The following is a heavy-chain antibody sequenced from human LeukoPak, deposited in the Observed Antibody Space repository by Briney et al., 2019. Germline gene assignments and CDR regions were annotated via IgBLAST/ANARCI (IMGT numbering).Heavy chain of an antibody. J-gene: IGHJ6*02. CDR3: AGGSGGRSTTLGMDV. CDR2: INHSGST. Sequence: SETLSLTCAVYGGSFSGYYWSWIRQPPGKGLEWIGEINHSGSTNYNPSLKSRVTISVDTSKNQFSLKLSSVTAADTAVYYCAGGSGGRSTTLGMDVWGQGTTVTVSS. D-gene: IGHD2-15*01. CDR1: GGSFSGYY. V-gene: IGHV4-34*01.